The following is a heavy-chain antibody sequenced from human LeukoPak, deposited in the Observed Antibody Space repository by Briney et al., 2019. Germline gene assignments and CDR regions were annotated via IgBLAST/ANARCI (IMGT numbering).Heavy chain of an antibody. Sequence: PSETLSLTCTVSGGSISSYYWSWIRQPPGKGLEWIGYIYYSGSTNYNPSLKSRVTISVDTSKNQFSLKLSSVTAADTAVYYCARVYDFWGGYYSINWFDPWGQGTLVTVSS. V-gene: IGHV4-59*01. CDR2: IYYSGST. CDR1: GGSISSYY. CDR3: ARVYDFWGGYYSINWFDP. D-gene: IGHD3-3*01. J-gene: IGHJ5*02.